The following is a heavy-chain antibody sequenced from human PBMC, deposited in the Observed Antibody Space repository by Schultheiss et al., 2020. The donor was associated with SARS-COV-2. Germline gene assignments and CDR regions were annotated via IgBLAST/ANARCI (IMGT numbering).Heavy chain of an antibody. CDR2: IYHSGST. D-gene: IGHD5-24*01. CDR1: GYSISSGYY. Sequence: SETLSLTCAVSGYSISSGYYWGWIRQPPGKGLEWIGSIYHSGSTYYNPSLKSRVTMSVDTSKNQFSLKLSSVTAADTAVYYCARAYGYNYFAFDYWGQGTLVTVSS. J-gene: IGHJ4*02. CDR3: ARAYGYNYFAFDY. V-gene: IGHV4-38-2*01.